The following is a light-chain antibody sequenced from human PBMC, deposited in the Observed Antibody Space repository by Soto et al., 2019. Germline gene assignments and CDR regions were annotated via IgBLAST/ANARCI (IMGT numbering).Light chain of an antibody. CDR1: QDINSW. J-gene: IGKJ4*01. Sequence: DIQMTQSPSSVSASVGDRVTITCRASQDINSWLTWYQQKPGEAPKVLIYIASKLQPGVPSRFSGRGSGTDFSLTISNLQPEDFATYFCQQSKTFPLTFGGGTKVDSK. V-gene: IGKV1-12*01. CDR2: IAS. CDR3: QQSKTFPLT.